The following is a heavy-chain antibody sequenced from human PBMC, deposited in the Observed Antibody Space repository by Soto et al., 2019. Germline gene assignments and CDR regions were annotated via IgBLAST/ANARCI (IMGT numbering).Heavy chain of an antibody. CDR1: GGSISSYY. CDR3: ARVMTGYYSNWFDP. D-gene: IGHD3-9*01. CDR2: IYYSGST. V-gene: IGHV4-59*08. J-gene: IGHJ5*02. Sequence: SETLSLTCTVSGGSISSYYWSWIRQPPGKGLEWIGYIYYSGSTNYNPSLKSRVTISVDTSKNQFSLKLSSVTAADTAVYYCARVMTGYYSNWFDPWGQGTLVTVSS.